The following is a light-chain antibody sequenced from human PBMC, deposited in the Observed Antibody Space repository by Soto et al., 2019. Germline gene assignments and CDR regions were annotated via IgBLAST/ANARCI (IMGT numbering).Light chain of an antibody. CDR3: CSYAGSYTRWV. J-gene: IGLJ1*01. CDR2: DVS. Sequence: QSALTQPRSVSGSPGQSVTISCTGTSSDVGGYNYVSWYQQHPGKAPKPMIYDVSKRPSGVPDRFSGSKSGNTASLTISGLQAEDEADYYCCSYAGSYTRWVFGTGTKLTVL. V-gene: IGLV2-11*01. CDR1: SSDVGGYNY.